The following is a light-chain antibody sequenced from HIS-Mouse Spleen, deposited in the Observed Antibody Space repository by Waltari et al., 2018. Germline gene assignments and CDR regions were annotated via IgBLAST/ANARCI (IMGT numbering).Light chain of an antibody. CDR3: QAWDSSTDVV. J-gene: IGLJ2*01. V-gene: IGLV3-1*01. Sequence: SYELTQPPSVSVSPGQTASITCSGDKLGDTYACWYQQKPGPSTVLRSYQDTKRPSGIPERFSGSNSGNTATLTISGTQAMDEADYYCQAWDSSTDVVFGGGTKLTVL. CDR2: QDT. CDR1: KLGDTY.